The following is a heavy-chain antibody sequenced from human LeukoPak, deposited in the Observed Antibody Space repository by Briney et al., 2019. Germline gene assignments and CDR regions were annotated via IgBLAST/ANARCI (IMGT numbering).Heavy chain of an antibody. V-gene: IGHV3-23*01. CDR2: ISGSGGST. CDR3: AKGQLWGSGH. D-gene: IGHD3-16*01. Sequence: GSLRHSCAASGFTFSSYAISWVRQAPGKGLERVSAISGSGGSTYYADSVKGRFTISRDNSKNTLYLQMNSLRAEDTAVYYCAKGQLWGSGHWGQGTLVTVSS. J-gene: IGHJ4*02. CDR1: GFTFSSYA.